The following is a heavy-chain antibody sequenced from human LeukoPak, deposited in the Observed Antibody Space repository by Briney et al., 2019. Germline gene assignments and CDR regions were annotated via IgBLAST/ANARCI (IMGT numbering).Heavy chain of an antibody. Sequence: GASVKASCKASGYTFTSYDINWVRQATGQGLEWMGWMNPNSGNTGYAQKFQGRVTMTRNTSISTAYMELSSLRSEDTAVYYCAVFAMVRGVIIPRNWFDPWGQGTLVTVSS. V-gene: IGHV1-8*01. CDR3: AVFAMVRGVIIPRNWFDP. CDR2: MNPNSGNT. CDR1: GYTFTSYD. D-gene: IGHD3-10*01. J-gene: IGHJ5*02.